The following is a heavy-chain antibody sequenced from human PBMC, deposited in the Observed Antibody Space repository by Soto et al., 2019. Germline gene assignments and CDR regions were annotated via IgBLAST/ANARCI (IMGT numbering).Heavy chain of an antibody. CDR1: GFTFSSYA. CDR2: ISGSGGST. CDR3: AKEGLAVTTKVLSSYGMDV. D-gene: IGHD4-17*01. J-gene: IGHJ6*02. Sequence: GGSLRLSCAASGFTFSSYAMSWVRQAPGKGLEWVSAISGSGGSTYYADSVKGRFTISRDNSKNTLYLQMNSLRAEDTAVYYCAKEGLAVTTKVLSSYGMDVWGQGTTVTVSS. V-gene: IGHV3-23*01.